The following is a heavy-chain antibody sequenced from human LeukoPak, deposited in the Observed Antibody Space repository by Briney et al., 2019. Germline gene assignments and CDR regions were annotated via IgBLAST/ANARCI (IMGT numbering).Heavy chain of an antibody. D-gene: IGHD3-22*01. V-gene: IGHV4-39*07. J-gene: IGHJ2*01. CDR1: GGSISSYY. Sequence: PSETLSLTCTVSGGSISSYYWGWIRQPPGKGLEWIGSIYYSGSTYYNPSLKSRVTISVDTSKNQFSLKLSSVTAADTAVYYCARESLDGPRIDSGYYDSSGYCGYFDLWGRGTLVTVSS. CDR2: IYYSGST. CDR3: ARESLDGPRIDSGYYDSSGYCGYFDL.